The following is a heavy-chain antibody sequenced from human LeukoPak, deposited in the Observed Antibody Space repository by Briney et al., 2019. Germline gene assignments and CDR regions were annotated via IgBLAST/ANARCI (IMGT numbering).Heavy chain of an antibody. CDR2: ISSGGSTI. J-gene: IGHJ3*02. CDR1: GFTFSSYE. CDR3: ARDRAFDI. V-gene: IGHV3-48*03. Sequence: QPGGSLRLPCAASGFTFSSYEMNWVRQAPGKGLEWVSYISSGGSTIYYADSVKGRFTISRDNAKNSLYLQMNSLRAEDTAVYYCARDRAFDIWGQGTMVTVSS.